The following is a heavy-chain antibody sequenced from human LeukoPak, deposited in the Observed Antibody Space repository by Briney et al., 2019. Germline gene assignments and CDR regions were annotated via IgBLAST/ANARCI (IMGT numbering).Heavy chain of an antibody. CDR1: GFTFSRHS. J-gene: IGHJ1*01. Sequence: GGSLRLSCAASGFTFSRHSINWVRQAPGKGLEWVSSISSSSSYIYYADSVKGRFTISRDNAKNSLYLHLNSLRGEDTAVYYCTRNSGWYGLSWGQGTLVTVSS. D-gene: IGHD6-19*01. CDR3: TRNSGWYGLS. CDR2: ISSSSSYI. V-gene: IGHV3-21*04.